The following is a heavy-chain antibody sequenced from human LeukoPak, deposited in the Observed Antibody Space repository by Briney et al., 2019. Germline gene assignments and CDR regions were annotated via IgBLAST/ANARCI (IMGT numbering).Heavy chain of an antibody. CDR2: ISSNGGST. D-gene: IGHD3-10*01. V-gene: IGHV3-64*01. J-gene: IGHJ4*02. CDR1: GFTFNNYW. CDR3: ARGFSEWFGGFGY. Sequence: GGSLRLSCAASGFTFNNYWMSWVRQAPGKGLEYVSAISSNGGSTYYANSVKGRFTISRDNSKNTLYLQMGSLRAEDMAVYYCARGFSEWFGGFGYWGQGTLVTVSS.